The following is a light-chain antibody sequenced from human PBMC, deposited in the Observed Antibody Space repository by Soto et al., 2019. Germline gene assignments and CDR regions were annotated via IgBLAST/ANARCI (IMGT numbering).Light chain of an antibody. V-gene: IGKV3-20*01. CDR1: QSVSSNY. CDR2: GAS. CDR3: QQYGRSPMFT. Sequence: EIVLTQSPGTLSLSPGERATLSCRASQSVSSNYLAWYQQKPGQAPRLLIYGASRGAAGIPDRFIGSGSGTDFTLTIIRLEPEDFAVDFCQQYGRSPMFTFGQGTKLEIK. J-gene: IGKJ2*01.